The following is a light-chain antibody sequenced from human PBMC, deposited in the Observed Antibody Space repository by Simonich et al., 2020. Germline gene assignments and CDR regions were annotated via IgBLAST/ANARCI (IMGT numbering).Light chain of an antibody. V-gene: IGLV2-11*01. CDR3: CSYAGSYTLV. J-gene: IGLJ2*01. CDR1: SSDVVGYNY. CDR2: DVS. Sequence: QSALTQPRSVSGSPGQSVTISCTGTSSDVVGYNYVSWYQQHPGKAPKLMIYDVSKRPSGVPDRCSGSKSGNTASLTISGLQAEDEADYYCCSYAGSYTLVFGGGTKLTVL.